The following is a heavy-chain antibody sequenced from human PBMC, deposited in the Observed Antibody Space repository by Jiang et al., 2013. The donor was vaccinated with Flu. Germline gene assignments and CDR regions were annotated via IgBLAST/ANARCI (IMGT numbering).Heavy chain of an antibody. J-gene: IGHJ4*02. CDR3: VRELDSSEWSTAGIYDY. Sequence: GAEVKKPGASVRISCKASGYTFTSSGISWVRQAPGQGLEWLGWTSAYNDKTDYAHKLQGRLTMTTDTSTSTAYMDLKSLKSDDTGSYYCVRELDSSEWSTAGIYDYWGQGTLVTVSS. D-gene: IGHD6-19*01. V-gene: IGHV1-18*01. CDR1: GYTFTSSG. CDR2: TSAYNDKT.